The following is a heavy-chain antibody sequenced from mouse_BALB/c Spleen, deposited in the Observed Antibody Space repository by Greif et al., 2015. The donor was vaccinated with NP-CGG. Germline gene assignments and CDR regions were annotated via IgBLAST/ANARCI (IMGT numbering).Heavy chain of an antibody. CDR3: ARRGIHYYEFAY. D-gene: IGHD1-2*01. CDR2: ISYSGST. Sequence: VQLQQSGPSLVKPSQTLSLTCSVTDDSITSGYWNWIRKFPGNKLEYMGYISYSGSTYYNPSLKSRISITRDTSKNXYYLQLNSVTTEDTATYYCARRGIHYYEFAYWGQGTLVTVSA. V-gene: IGHV3-8*02. J-gene: IGHJ3*01. CDR1: DDSITSGY.